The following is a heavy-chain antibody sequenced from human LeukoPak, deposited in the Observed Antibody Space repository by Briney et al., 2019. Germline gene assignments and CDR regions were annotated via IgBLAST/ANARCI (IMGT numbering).Heavy chain of an antibody. V-gene: IGHV4-59*11. CDR1: GGSISSHY. Sequence: SETLSLTCTVSGGSISSHYWSWIRQPPGKGLEWIGYIYYSGNTNYNPSLKSRVTISVDTSKNRFSLKLSSVTAADTAVYYCARSFQGRSAYFDYWGQGTLVTVSS. J-gene: IGHJ4*02. CDR3: ARSFQGRSAYFDY. CDR2: IYYSGNT. D-gene: IGHD2-15*01.